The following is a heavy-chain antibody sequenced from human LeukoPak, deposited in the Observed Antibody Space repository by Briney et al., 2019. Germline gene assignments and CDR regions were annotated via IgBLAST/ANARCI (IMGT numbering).Heavy chain of an antibody. CDR2: ISGRTGGL. CDR1: GFTFNTNA. CDR3: AKCVNSGCHLIDY. V-gene: IGHV3-23*01. J-gene: IGHJ4*02. Sequence: PGGSLRLSCAASGFTFNTNAMTWVRQAPGKGLDWVSAISGRTGGLYYADSVKGRFTISRDNSKSTLYLQMDSLRAEDTAVYYCAKCVNSGCHLIDYWGQGTLVTVSS. D-gene: IGHD6-19*01.